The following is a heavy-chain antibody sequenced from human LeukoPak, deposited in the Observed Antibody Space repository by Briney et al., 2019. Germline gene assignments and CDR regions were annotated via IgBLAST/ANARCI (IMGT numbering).Heavy chain of an antibody. CDR3: ARGPPFDP. Sequence: GGSLRLSCAASGFTFGPYWMSWVRQPPGKGLEWVSIIYSGGVTNYADSVKGRFTISRDNSKNTLYLQMNSLRAEDTAVYYCARGPPFDPWGQGTLVTVSS. CDR1: GFTFGPYW. V-gene: IGHV3-66*01. CDR2: IYSGGVT. J-gene: IGHJ5*02.